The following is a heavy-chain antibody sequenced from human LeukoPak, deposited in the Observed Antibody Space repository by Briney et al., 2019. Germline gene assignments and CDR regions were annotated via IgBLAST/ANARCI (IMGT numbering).Heavy chain of an antibody. Sequence: GGSLRLSCEASGFTFSNYGMNWVCQAPGKGLEWVSGIGGSGGFTTYFADSVKGRFTISRDNSKNTLYLQMNSLRADDTALYYCARDRRYASFDNWGQGTLVTVSS. CDR3: ARDRRYASFDN. J-gene: IGHJ4*02. CDR1: GFTFSNYG. D-gene: IGHD1-1*01. V-gene: IGHV3-23*01. CDR2: IGGSGGFTT.